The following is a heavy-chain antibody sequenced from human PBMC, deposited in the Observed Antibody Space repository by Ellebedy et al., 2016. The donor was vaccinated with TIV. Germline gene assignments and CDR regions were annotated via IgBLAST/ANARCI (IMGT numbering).Heavy chain of an antibody. V-gene: IGHV3-48*02. Sequence: GGSLRLSXAASGFTFSIYSINWVRQAPGKGLEWISYISSSGGTIHYSDSVKGRFTISRDNAKNSLYLQMNSLRDEDTAVYYCARGGSDWYGFDYWGQGTLVTVSS. CDR1: GFTFSIYS. CDR3: ARGGSDWYGFDY. D-gene: IGHD6-19*01. CDR2: ISSSGGTI. J-gene: IGHJ4*02.